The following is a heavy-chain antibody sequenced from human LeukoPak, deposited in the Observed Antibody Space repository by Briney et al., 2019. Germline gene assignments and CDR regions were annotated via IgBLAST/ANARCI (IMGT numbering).Heavy chain of an antibody. J-gene: IGHJ4*02. CDR1: GYTFTSYG. Sequence: ASVKVSCKASGYTFTSYGISWVRQAPGQGLEWMGWISAYNGNTNYAQKLQGRVTMTTDTSASTAYMELRSLRSDDTAVYYCARWSPTRYYDFWSGYYMGFDYWGQGTLVTVSS. D-gene: IGHD3-3*01. CDR3: ARWSPTRYYDFWSGYYMGFDY. CDR2: ISAYNGNT. V-gene: IGHV1-18*01.